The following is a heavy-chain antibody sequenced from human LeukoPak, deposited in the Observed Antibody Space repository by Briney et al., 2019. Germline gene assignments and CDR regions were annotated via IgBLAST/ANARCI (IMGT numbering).Heavy chain of an antibody. J-gene: IGHJ4*02. D-gene: IGHD2-15*01. CDR1: GGSIRSGDYY. Sequence: SETLSLTCTVSGGSIRSGDYYWSWIRQPPGKDLEWIGYIYYSGSTYYYPSLKSRVTISVDTSKNQLSLKLSSVTAADTAVYCCASLARGYCSGGSCYYFDYWGQGTLVTVSS. V-gene: IGHV4-30-4*01. CDR2: IYYSGST. CDR3: ASLARGYCSGGSCYYFDY.